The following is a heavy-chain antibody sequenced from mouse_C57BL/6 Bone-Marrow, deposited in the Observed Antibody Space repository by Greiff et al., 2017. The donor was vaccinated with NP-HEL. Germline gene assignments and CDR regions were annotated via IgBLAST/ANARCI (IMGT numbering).Heavy chain of an antibody. CDR2: ISYDGSN. V-gene: IGHV3-6*01. CDR3: ARTPFDY. Sequence: DVQLQESGPGLVKPSQSLSLTCSVTGYSITSGYYWNWIRQFPGNKLEWMGYISYDGSNNYNPSLKNRISITRDTSKNQFFLKLNSVTTEDTATYYCARTPFDYWGQGTTLTVSS. J-gene: IGHJ2*01. CDR1: GYSITSGYY.